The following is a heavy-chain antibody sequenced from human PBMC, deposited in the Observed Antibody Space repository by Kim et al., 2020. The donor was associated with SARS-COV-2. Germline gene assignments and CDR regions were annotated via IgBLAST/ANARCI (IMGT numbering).Heavy chain of an antibody. J-gene: IGHJ6*03. V-gene: IGHV3-21*01. Sequence: GGSLRLSCAASGFTFSSYSMNWVRQAPGKGLEWVSSISSSSSYIYYADSVKGRFTISRDNAKNSLYLQMNSLRAVDTAVYYCARALLGLTHYYYYMDVWGNGTTVTVSS. CDR2: ISSSSSYI. D-gene: IGHD7-27*01. CDR1: GFTFSSYS. CDR3: ARALLGLTHYYYYMDV.